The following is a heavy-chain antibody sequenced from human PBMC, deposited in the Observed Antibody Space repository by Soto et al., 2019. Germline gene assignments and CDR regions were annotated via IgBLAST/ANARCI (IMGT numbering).Heavy chain of an antibody. D-gene: IGHD6-13*01. Sequence: XETLSLTCAVYGGSFSGYYWSWIRQPPGKGLEWIGEINHSGSTNYNPSLKSRVTISVDTSKNQFSLKLSSVTAADTAVYYCARAWVAAAGTTFDYWGQGTLVTVSS. J-gene: IGHJ4*02. CDR3: ARAWVAAAGTTFDY. CDR1: GGSFSGYY. V-gene: IGHV4-34*01. CDR2: INHSGST.